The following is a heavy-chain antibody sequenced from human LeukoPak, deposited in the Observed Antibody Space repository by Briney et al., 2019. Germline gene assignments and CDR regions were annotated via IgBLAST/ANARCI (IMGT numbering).Heavy chain of an antibody. CDR3: ARRQGLLWFGELLRYDYYGMDV. CDR1: GFTFSSY. V-gene: IGHV3-30*04. J-gene: IGHJ6*04. Sequence: GRSLRLSCAASGFTFSSYVHWVRPAPGKGLGWGAVISYDGSNKYYTASVTGRFTISRDNSKNTLYLQMNSLRAEDTVVHYCARRQGLLWFGELLRYDYYGMDVWGKGTTVTVSS. D-gene: IGHD3-10*01. CDR2: ISYDGSNK.